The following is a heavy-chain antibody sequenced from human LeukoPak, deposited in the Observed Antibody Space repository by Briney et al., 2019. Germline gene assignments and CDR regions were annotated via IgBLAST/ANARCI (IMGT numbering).Heavy chain of an antibody. CDR2: INWNGRIT. V-gene: IGHV3-20*04. J-gene: IGHJ6*03. CDR3: ARGSVQLWLRDTYYYMDV. CDR1: GFNFDDYA. D-gene: IGHD5-18*01. Sequence: GESLRLSCAASGFNFDDYAMNWVRQVPGRGLEWVSGINWNGRITEYADSVKDRFTISRQNTKNSLYLYMNNLGGEDTALYFCARGSVQLWLRDTYYYMDVWGKGATVTVSS.